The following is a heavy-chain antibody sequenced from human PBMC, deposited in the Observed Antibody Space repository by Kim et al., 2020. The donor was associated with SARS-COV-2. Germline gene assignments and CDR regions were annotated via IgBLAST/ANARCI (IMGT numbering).Heavy chain of an antibody. CDR3: AREYSSSWVAYFDY. J-gene: IGHJ4*02. V-gene: IGHV4-4*07. CDR1: GGSISSYY. D-gene: IGHD6-13*01. Sequence: SETLSLTCTVSGGSISSYYWSWIRQPAGKGLEWIGRIYTSGSTNYNPSLKSRVTMSVDTSKNQFSLKLSSVTAADTAVYYCAREYSSSWVAYFDYWGQGTLVTVSS. CDR2: IYTSGST.